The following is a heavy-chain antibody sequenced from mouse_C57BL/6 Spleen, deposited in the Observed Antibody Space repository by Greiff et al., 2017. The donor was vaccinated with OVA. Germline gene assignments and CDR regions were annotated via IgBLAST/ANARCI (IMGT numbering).Heavy chain of an antibody. V-gene: IGHV5-4*01. D-gene: IGHD2-1*01. CDR2: ISDGGSYT. Sequence: EVKLVESGGGLVKPGGSLKLSCAASGFTFSSYAMSWVRQTPEKRLEWVATISDGGSYTYYPDNVKGRFTISRDNAKNNLYLQMSHLKSEDTAMYYCARDRGGNYVKVGFACWGQGTLVTVSA. J-gene: IGHJ3*01. CDR1: GFTFSSYA. CDR3: ARDRGGNYVKVGFAC.